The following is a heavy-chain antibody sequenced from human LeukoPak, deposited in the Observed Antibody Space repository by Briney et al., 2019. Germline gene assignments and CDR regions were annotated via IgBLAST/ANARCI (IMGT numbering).Heavy chain of an antibody. V-gene: IGHV3-30*04. CDR2: ISYDGTNK. Sequence: PGGSLRLSCAASGFTFNTYPMHGGRQAPGKGLEWVAVISYDGTNKFHAESVQGRFTISRDNSKNTLYLQMNSLREEDTAVYCCAKDSAYYDIYTGEQKGSSCLASWGQGTLVTVSS. D-gene: IGHD3-9*01. J-gene: IGHJ4*02. CDR1: GFTFNTYP. CDR3: AKDSAYYDIYTGEQKGSSCLAS.